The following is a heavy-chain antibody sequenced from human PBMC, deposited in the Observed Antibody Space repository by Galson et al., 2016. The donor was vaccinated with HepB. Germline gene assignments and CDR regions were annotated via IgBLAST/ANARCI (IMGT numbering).Heavy chain of an antibody. CDR1: GYSFTSYW. V-gene: IGHV5-51*01. CDR2: IYPGDSET. D-gene: IGHD2-21*02. CDR3: ARGDDCGGDCYYWYFDL. J-gene: IGHJ2*01. Sequence: SGAEVKKPGESLKISCKGSGYSFTSYWIGWVRQMPGKGLEWMGIIYPGDSETRYSPPFQGQVTISADKSISTAYLQWSNLKASDTAMYYCARGDDCGGDCYYWYFDLWGRGTLVTVSS.